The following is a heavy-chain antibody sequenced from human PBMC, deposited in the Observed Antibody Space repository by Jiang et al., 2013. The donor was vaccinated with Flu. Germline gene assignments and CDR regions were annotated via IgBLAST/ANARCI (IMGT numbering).Heavy chain of an antibody. V-gene: IGHV1-69*10. CDR2: IIPILGIA. CDR3: ASPPASYGDYDGWFDP. D-gene: IGHD4-17*01. Sequence: SGGTFSSYAISWVRQAPGQGLEWMGGIIPILGIANYAQKFQGRVTITADKSTSTAYMELSSLRSEDTAVYYCASPPASYGDYDGWFDPWGQGTLVTVSS. J-gene: IGHJ5*02. CDR1: GGTFSSYA.